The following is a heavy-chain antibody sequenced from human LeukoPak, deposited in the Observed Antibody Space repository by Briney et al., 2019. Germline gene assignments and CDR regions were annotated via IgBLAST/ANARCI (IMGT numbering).Heavy chain of an antibody. CDR1: GYTFTSYG. CDR3: ARDGRRYCSSTSCPPDP. Sequence: GASVKVSCKASGYTFTSYGISWVRQAPGQGLEWMGWISAYNGNTNYAQKLQGRVTMTTDTSTSTAYMVLRSLRSDDTAVYYCARDGRRYCSSTSCPPDPWGQGTLVTVSS. V-gene: IGHV1-18*01. J-gene: IGHJ5*02. D-gene: IGHD2-2*01. CDR2: ISAYNGNT.